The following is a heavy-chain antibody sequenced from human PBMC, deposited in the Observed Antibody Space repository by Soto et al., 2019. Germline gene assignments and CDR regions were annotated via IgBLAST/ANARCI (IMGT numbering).Heavy chain of an antibody. Sequence: QVQLVQSGAEVKKPAASVKVSCKASGYTFTSYGISWVRQAPGQGRDWMGWISAYNGNTNYAQKLQGRVTMTTDTSTRTAYMELRSLRSDDTAVYYCARDDSSCYYRPGAFDIWGQGRMVTVSS. J-gene: IGHJ3*02. CDR1: GYTFTSYG. D-gene: IGHD3-22*01. V-gene: IGHV1-18*01. CDR3: ARDDSSCYYRPGAFDI. CDR2: ISAYNGNT.